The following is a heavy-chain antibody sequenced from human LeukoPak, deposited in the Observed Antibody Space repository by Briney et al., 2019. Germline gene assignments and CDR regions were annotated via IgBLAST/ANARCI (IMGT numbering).Heavy chain of an antibody. CDR2: INPSGGST. CDR3: ARSGGYCSSTSCYHYYMDV. CDR1: GYTFTGYY. V-gene: IGHV1-46*01. J-gene: IGHJ6*03. D-gene: IGHD2-2*01. Sequence: ASVKVSCKASGYTFTGYYMHWVRQAPGQGLEWMGIINPSGGSTSYAQKFQGRVTMTRDMSTSTVYMELSSLRSEDTAVYYCARSGGYCSSTSCYHYYMDVWGKGTTVTVSS.